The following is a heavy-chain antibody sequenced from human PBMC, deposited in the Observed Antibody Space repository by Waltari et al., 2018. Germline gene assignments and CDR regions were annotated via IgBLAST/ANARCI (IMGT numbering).Heavy chain of an antibody. CDR2: IYSGGST. V-gene: IGHV3-53*01. D-gene: IGHD2-8*02. CDR3: ARRLVVAGTLDVFDL. Sequence: EVQLVESGGGLIQPGGSLRLSCAASGFTVSSIYMSWVRQAPGKGLEWVSVIYSGGSTYYADSVKGRFTISRDNSKNTLYLQMNSLRAEDTAVYYCARRLVVAGTLDVFDLWGQGTRVIVSS. J-gene: IGHJ3*01. CDR1: GFTVSSIY.